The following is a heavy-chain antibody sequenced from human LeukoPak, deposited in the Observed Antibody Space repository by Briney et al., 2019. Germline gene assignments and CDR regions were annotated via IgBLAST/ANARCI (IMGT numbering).Heavy chain of an antibody. CDR1: GFTFSSYA. Sequence: GGSLRLSCAASGFTFSSYAMSWARRAPGKGLEWVSGISGSGGSTYYADSVKGRFTISRDNSKNTLYLQMNSLRAEDTAVYYCAKGPQSTYYYYMDVWGKGTTVTVSS. CDR3: AKGPQSTYYYYMDV. D-gene: IGHD2-2*01. V-gene: IGHV3-23*01. CDR2: ISGSGGST. J-gene: IGHJ6*03.